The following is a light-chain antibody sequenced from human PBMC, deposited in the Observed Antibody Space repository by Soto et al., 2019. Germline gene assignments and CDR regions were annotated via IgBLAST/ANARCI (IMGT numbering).Light chain of an antibody. CDR1: QGISNY. J-gene: IGKJ5*01. CDR3: QQTFRTPIT. CDR2: AAS. V-gene: IGKV1-39*01. Sequence: DIQMTQSPSSLSASLGDRVTITCRASQGISNYLAWYQQKPGKVPKLLIYAASNLQSGVPSRFSGSGSGTDFTLTINSLHPDDFATYYCQQTFRTPITLGQGTRLEIK.